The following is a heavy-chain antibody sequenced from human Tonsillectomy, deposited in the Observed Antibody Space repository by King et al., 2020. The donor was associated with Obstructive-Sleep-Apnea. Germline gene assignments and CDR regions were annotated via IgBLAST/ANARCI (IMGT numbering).Heavy chain of an antibody. J-gene: IGHJ4*02. D-gene: IGHD3-10*01. V-gene: IGHV3-74*01. CDR2: INSGGGST. Sequence: VQLVESGGGLVQPGGSLRLSCAVSGLTFRSYWMNWVRQVPGKGMVWVSRINSGGGSTSYADAVKGRFTISSDNAKNTLYLQMNSLRAEDTSVYYCAREERGSGDWGQGTLVTVSS. CDR1: GLTFRSYW. CDR3: AREERGSGD.